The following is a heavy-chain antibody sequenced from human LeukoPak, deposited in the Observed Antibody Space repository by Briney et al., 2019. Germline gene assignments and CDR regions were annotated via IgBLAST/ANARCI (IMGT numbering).Heavy chain of an antibody. J-gene: IGHJ4*02. CDR2: IYSGGST. CDR1: GFTVSSNY. D-gene: IGHD3-9*01. Sequence: PGGSLRLSCAASGFTVSSNYMSWVRQAPGKGLEWVSVIYSGGSTYYADSVKGRFTISRDNSKNTLYLQMNSLRAEDTAVYYCARDRRYYDILTGYQTAYYFDYWGQGTLVTVSS. CDR3: ARDRRYYDILTGYQTAYYFDY. V-gene: IGHV3-66*01.